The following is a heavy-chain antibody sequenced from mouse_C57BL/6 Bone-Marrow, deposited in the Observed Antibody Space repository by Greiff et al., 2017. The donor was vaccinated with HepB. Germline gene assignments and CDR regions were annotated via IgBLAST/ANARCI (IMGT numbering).Heavy chain of an antibody. CDR1: GFNIKDDY. CDR2: IDPENGDT. CDR3: TTYYYGSPLDY. J-gene: IGHJ2*01. V-gene: IGHV14-4*01. D-gene: IGHD1-1*01. Sequence: EVKLMESGAELVRPGASVKLSCTASGFNIKDDYMHWVKQRPEQGLEWIGWIDPENGDTEYASKFQGKATITADTSSNTAYLQLSSLTSEDTAVYYSTTYYYGSPLDYWGQGTTLTVSS.